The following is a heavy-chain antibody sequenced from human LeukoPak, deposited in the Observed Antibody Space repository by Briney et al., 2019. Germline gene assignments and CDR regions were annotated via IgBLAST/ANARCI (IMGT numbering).Heavy chain of an antibody. CDR2: IIPIFGTA. CDR1: GGTFSSYA. V-gene: IGHV1-69*06. J-gene: IGHJ6*04. Sequence: SVKVFCKASGGTFSSYAISWVRQAPGQGLEWMGGIIPIFGTANYAQKFQGRVTITADKSTSTAYMELSSLRSEDTAVYYCARISLGYCSSTSCYAAVYYYGMDVWGKGTTVTVSS. D-gene: IGHD2-2*01. CDR3: ARISLGYCSSTSCYAAVYYYGMDV.